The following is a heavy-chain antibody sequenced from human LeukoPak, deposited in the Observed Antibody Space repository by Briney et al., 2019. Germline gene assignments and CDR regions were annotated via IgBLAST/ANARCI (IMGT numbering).Heavy chain of an antibody. CDR3: VRDRGSRAGSDY. V-gene: IGHV3-74*01. J-gene: IGHJ4*02. Sequence: GGSLRLSCAASGFTFSSYWMPWVRQAPGKGLVWVSRINSDGSSTSYADSVKGRFTISRDNAQNSLNLQMNNLRVEDTAVYYCVRDRGSRAGSDYWGQGTRVTVSS. D-gene: IGHD3-10*01. CDR1: GFTFSSYW. CDR2: INSDGSST.